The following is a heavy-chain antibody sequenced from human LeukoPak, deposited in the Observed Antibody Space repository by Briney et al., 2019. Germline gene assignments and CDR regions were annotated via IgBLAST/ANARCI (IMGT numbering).Heavy chain of an antibody. D-gene: IGHD6-13*01. Sequence: GGSLRLSCAASGFTFSSYSMNWVRQAPGKGLEWVSSISSSSSYIYYADSVKGRFTISRDNAKNSLCLQMNSLRAEDTAVYYCARGKGSSWSGGFDHWGQGTLVTVSS. CDR1: GFTFSSYS. CDR3: ARGKGSSWSGGFDH. CDR2: ISSSSSYI. J-gene: IGHJ4*02. V-gene: IGHV3-21*01.